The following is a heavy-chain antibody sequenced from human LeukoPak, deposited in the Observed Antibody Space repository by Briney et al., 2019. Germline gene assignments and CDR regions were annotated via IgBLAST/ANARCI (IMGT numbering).Heavy chain of an antibody. Sequence: SETLSLTCTVSGGPISSYYWSWIRQPPGKGLEWIGYIYYSGSTNYNPSLKSRVTISVDTSKNQFSLQLNSVTPEDTAVYYCVRLVGGDIDYWGQGTLVTVSS. J-gene: IGHJ4*02. CDR3: VRLVGGDIDY. CDR1: GGPISSYY. CDR2: IYYSGST. V-gene: IGHV4-59*12. D-gene: IGHD5-12*01.